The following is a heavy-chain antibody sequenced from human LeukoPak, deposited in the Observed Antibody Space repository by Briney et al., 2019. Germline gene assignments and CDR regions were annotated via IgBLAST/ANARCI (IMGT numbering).Heavy chain of an antibody. CDR1: GYTFTSYG. CDR3: ANLFVGDYGVDDGDAFDI. V-gene: IGHV1-18*01. J-gene: IGHJ3*02. Sequence: VASVKVSCKASGYTFTSYGISWERQAPGQGLEWMGWISAYNGNTNYAQKLQGRVTMTTDTSTSTAYMELRSLRSDDTAVYYCANLFVGDYGVDDGDAFDIWGQGTMVTVSS. CDR2: ISAYNGNT. D-gene: IGHD4-17*01.